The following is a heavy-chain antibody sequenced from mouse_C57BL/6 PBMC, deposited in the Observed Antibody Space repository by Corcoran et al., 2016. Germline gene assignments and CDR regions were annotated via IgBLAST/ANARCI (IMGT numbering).Heavy chain of an antibody. D-gene: IGHD3-2*02. CDR1: GYAFSSYW. CDR2: IYPGDGDT. J-gene: IGHJ4*01. CDR3: ARWRDSSGYEDY. V-gene: IGHV1-80*01. Sequence: QVQLQQSGAELVKPGASVKISCKASGYAFSSYWMNWVKQRPGKGLEWIGQIYPGDGDTNYNGKFKGKATLTADKSSSTAYMQLSSLTSEDSAVYFCARWRDSSGYEDYWGQGTSVTVSS.